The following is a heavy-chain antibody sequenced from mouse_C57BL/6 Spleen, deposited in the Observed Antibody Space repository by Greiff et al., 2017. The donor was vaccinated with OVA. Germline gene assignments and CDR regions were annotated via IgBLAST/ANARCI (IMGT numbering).Heavy chain of an antibody. V-gene: IGHV1-42*01. D-gene: IGHD2-1*01. CDR2: INPSTGGT. J-gene: IGHJ2*01. Sequence: LMESGPELVKPGASVKISCKASGYSFTGYYMNWVKQSPEKSLEWIGEINPSTGGTTYNQKFKAKATLTVDKSSSTAYMQLKSLTSEDSAVYYCARMRLYYGNYFYFDYWGQGTTLTVSS. CDR3: ARMRLYYGNYFYFDY. CDR1: GYSFTGYY.